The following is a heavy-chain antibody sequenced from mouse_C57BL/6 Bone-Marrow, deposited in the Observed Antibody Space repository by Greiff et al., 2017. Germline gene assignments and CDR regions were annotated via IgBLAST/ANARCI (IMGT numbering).Heavy chain of an antibody. CDR3: ARGTVVEAMDY. Sequence: DVQLVESGGGLVQPGGSLKLSCAASGFTFSDYGMAWVRQAPRKGPEWVAFISNLAYSIYYADTVTGRFTISRENAKNTLYLEMSSLRSEDTAMYYGARGTVVEAMDYWGQGTSVTVSS. CDR1: GFTFSDYG. D-gene: IGHD1-1*01. CDR2: ISNLAYSI. J-gene: IGHJ4*01. V-gene: IGHV5-15*01.